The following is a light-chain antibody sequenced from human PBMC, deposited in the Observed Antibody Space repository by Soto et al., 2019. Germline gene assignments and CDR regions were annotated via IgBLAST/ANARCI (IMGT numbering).Light chain of an antibody. CDR2: DTS. CDR3: QQYGSSLIT. Sequence: ELVLTQSPATLSLSPGERATLSCRASETIRGPLAWYQQRPGQPPRLLIYDTSNRATGIPARFSGSGSGTDFTLTISRLEPEDFEVYYCQQYGSSLITFGQGTRLEIK. J-gene: IGKJ5*01. CDR1: ETIRGP. V-gene: IGKV3-20*01.